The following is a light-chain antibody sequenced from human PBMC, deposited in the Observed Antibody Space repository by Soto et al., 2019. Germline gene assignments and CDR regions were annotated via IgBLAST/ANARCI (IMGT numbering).Light chain of an antibody. V-gene: IGLV1-44*01. Sequence: QSVLTQPPSASGTPGQRVTISCSGSSSNIGDNNVNWYQKLPGTAPKLLIFANDQRPSGVPDRFSGSKPGTSASLVISGLQSEDEADYYCATWDDRPNVFYVFGTGTQLTVL. J-gene: IGLJ1*01. CDR1: SSNIGDNN. CDR2: AND. CDR3: ATWDDRPNVFYV.